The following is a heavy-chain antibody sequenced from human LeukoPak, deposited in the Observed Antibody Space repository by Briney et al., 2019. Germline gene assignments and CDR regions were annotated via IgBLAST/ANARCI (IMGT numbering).Heavy chain of an antibody. CDR1: GGSISSGGYY. V-gene: IGHV4-31*03. D-gene: IGHD1-14*01. Sequence: PSETLSLTCTVSGGSISSGGYYWSWIRQHPGKGLEWIGYIYYSGGTYYNPSLKSRVTIPVDTSKNQFSLKLSSVTAADTAVYYCARIYHGPYYFDYWGQGTLVTVSS. J-gene: IGHJ4*02. CDR2: IYYSGGT. CDR3: ARIYHGPYYFDY.